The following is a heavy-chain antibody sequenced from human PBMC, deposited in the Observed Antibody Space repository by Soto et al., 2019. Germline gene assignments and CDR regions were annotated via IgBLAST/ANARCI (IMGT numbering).Heavy chain of an antibody. CDR3: IRGFYGLDV. CDR1: GFTLSGRS. CDR2: VSPNGDNK. Sequence: EVQLVESGGGLVQPGGSLRLSCSASGFTLSGRSMHWVRQAPGKGLEYVSGVSPNGDNKYYTDSVKGRFTISRDNSKNTLYLQMSSLRPEDTAVFYCIRGFYGLDVWGQGTTVTVSS. V-gene: IGHV3-64D*08. J-gene: IGHJ6*02.